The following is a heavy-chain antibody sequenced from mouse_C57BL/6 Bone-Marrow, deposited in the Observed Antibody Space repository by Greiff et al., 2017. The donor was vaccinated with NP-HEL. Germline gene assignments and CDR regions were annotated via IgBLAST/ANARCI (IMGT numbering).Heavy chain of an antibody. V-gene: IGHV1-15*01. CDR3: TRGYPHYYAMDY. CDR2: IDPETGGT. D-gene: IGHD2-2*01. J-gene: IGHJ4*01. Sequence: VQLQESGAELVRPGASVTLSCKASGYTFTDYEMHWVKQTPVHGLEWIGAIDPETGGTAYNQKFKGKAILTADKSSSTAYMELRSLTSEDSAVYYCTRGYPHYYAMDYWGQGTSVTVSS. CDR1: GYTFTDYE.